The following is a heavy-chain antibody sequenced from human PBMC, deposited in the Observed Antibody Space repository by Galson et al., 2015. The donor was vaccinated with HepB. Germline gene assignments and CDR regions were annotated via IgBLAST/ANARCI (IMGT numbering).Heavy chain of an antibody. V-gene: IGHV4-39*01. CDR1: GGSISSSSYY. D-gene: IGHD6-13*01. J-gene: IGHJ4*02. Sequence: SETLSLTCTVSGGSISSSSYYWGWIRQPPGKGLEWIGSIYYSGSTYYNPSLKSRVTISVDTSKNQFSLKLSSVTAADTAVYYCARHNNGFIAAAGFDYWGQGTLVTVSS. CDR3: ARHNNGFIAAAGFDY. CDR2: IYYSGST.